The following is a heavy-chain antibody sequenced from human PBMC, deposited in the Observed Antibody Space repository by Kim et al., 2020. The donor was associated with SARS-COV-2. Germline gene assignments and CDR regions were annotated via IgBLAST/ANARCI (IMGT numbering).Heavy chain of an antibody. CDR2: IIPILGIA. CDR3: PSPQAMAYGMDV. CDR1: GGTFSSYA. D-gene: IGHD5-18*01. Sequence: SVKVSCKASGGTFSSYAISWVRQAPGQGLEWMGRIIPILGIANYAQKFQGRVTITADKSTSTAYMELSSLRSEDTAVYYCPSPQAMAYGMDVWGQGATV. J-gene: IGHJ6*02. V-gene: IGHV1-69*04.